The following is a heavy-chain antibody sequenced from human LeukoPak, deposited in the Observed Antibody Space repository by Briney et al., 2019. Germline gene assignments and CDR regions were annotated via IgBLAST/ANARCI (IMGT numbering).Heavy chain of an antibody. CDR1: GYTFTSYG. D-gene: IGHD1-1*01. V-gene: IGHV1-69*13. CDR3: AIDGQKRRPLDS. Sequence: ASVKVSCKASGYTFTSYGISWVRQAPGQGLEWMGGIIPIFYTTNYAQTFQDRVTISADESSNTAYMELSSLTSEDTGVYYCAIDGQKRRPLDSWGQGTLVTVSS. J-gene: IGHJ4*02. CDR2: IIPIFYTT.